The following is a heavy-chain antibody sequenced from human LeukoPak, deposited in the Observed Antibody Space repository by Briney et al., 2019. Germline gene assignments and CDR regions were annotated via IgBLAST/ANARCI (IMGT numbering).Heavy chain of an antibody. J-gene: IGHJ6*02. Sequence: GGSLRLSCAASGFTFSDYYMSWVRQAPGKGLEWVSAISGSGGSTYYADSVKGRFTISRDNSKNTLYLQMNSLRAEDTAVYYCAKDLNCSSTSCYGQNYYYGMDVWGQGTTVTVSS. CDR1: GFTFSDYY. D-gene: IGHD2-2*01. CDR3: AKDLNCSSTSCYGQNYYYGMDV. CDR2: ISGSGGST. V-gene: IGHV3-23*01.